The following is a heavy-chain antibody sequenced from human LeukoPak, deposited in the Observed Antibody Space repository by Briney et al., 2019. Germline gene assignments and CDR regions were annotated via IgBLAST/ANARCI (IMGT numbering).Heavy chain of an antibody. Sequence: PSETLSLTCTVSGGSISSYYWSWIRQPPGKGLEWIGYIYYSGSTNYNPSLKSRVTISVDTSKNQFSLKLSSVTAADTAVYYCAVLGYCSGGSCYRTNKNWFDPWGQGTLVTVSS. CDR3: AVLGYCSGGSCYRTNKNWFDP. D-gene: IGHD2-15*01. V-gene: IGHV4-59*01. CDR2: IYYSGST. CDR1: GGSISSYY. J-gene: IGHJ5*02.